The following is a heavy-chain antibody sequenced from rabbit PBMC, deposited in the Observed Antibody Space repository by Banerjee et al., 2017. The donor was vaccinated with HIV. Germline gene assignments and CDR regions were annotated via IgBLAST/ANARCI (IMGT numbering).Heavy chain of an antibody. D-gene: IGHD1-1*01. CDR1: GIDFSTYG. CDR2: IYAGSGGST. CDR3: ARSIYASSSGYPNYFNL. V-gene: IGHV1S45*01. Sequence: QEQLKETGGGLVQPGGSLTLSCKASGIDFSTYGMSWVRQAPGKGLEWIGYIYAGSGGSTYYASWAKGRFTISKTSSTTVTLQMTSLTAADTATYFCARSIYASSSGYPNYFNLWGQGTL. J-gene: IGHJ4*01.